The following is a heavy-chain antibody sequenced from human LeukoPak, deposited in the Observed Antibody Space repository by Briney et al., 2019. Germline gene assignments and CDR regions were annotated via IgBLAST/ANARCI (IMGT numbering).Heavy chain of an antibody. V-gene: IGHV4-61*02. Sequence: PSQTLSLTCTVSGGSISSGSYYWSWIRQPAGKGLEWIGRIYTSGSTNYNPSLKSRVTMSVDTSKNQFSLKLSSVTAADTAVYYCARGSTDYYYYMDVWGKGTTVTVSS. CDR3: ARGSTDYYYYMDV. CDR2: IYTSGST. CDR1: GGSISSGSYY. J-gene: IGHJ6*03.